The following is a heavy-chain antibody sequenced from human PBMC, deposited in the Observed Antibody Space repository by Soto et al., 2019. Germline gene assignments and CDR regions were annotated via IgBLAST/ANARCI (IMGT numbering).Heavy chain of an antibody. V-gene: IGHV3-73*01. Sequence: EAQLVQSGGGLVQPGGSLQLSCAASGFTFGGSPVHWVRQASGKGLEWVGRIRSDSASSAIAYAASVRGRFTLSRDDSNNTAYLQVKSLEVEDTALYDCVLDGGRRTGCDSLDLCGQGSVVTVSS. CDR2: IRSDSASSAI. CDR3: VLDGGRRTGCDSLDL. CDR1: GFTFGGSP. J-gene: IGHJ5*02. D-gene: IGHD2-2*01.